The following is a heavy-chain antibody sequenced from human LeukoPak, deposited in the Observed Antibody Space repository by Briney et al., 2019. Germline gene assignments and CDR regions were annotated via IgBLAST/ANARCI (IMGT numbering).Heavy chain of an antibody. V-gene: IGHV3-7*01. CDR3: ARDFSLTRLERPFDC. CDR1: GFTFRTYW. CDR2: INQDGSGK. Sequence: GGSLRLSCAASGFTFRTYWMTWVRQAPGKGLEGVANINQDGSGKYYVDSVKGRFTISRDNAKNSLYLQMNSLRAEDTAVYYCARDFSLTRLERPFDCWGQGTLVTVSS. J-gene: IGHJ4*02. D-gene: IGHD1-1*01.